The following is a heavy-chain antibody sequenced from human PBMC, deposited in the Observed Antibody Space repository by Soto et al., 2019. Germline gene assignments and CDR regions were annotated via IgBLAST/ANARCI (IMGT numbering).Heavy chain of an antibody. D-gene: IGHD6-13*01. Sequence: GGSLRLSCAASGFTFSSYDMHWVRQATGKGLEWVSAIGTAGDTYYPGSVKGRFTISRENAKNSLYLQMNSLRAEDTAVYYCARVAAAGSTDAFDIWGQGTMVTVSS. CDR1: GFTFSSYD. V-gene: IGHV3-13*01. J-gene: IGHJ3*02. CDR3: ARVAAAGSTDAFDI. CDR2: IGTAGDT.